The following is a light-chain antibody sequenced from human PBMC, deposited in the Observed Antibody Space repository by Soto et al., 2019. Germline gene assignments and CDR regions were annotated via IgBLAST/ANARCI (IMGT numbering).Light chain of an antibody. Sequence: EIVLTQSPAILSMSPGERATLSCRASQSVSSYFAWYQQKPGQAPRLLIYDASNRATGVPARFSGRGSGTDFTLTISSLEPEDFAVYYCQQRRYWPVTFGQGTKVEI. V-gene: IGKV3-11*01. J-gene: IGKJ1*01. CDR3: QQRRYWPVT. CDR1: QSVSSY. CDR2: DAS.